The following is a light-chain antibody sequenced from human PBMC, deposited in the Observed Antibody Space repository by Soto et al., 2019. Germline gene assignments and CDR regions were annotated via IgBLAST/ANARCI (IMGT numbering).Light chain of an antibody. Sequence: EIVLTQSLATLSVSPGAGATLSCTASQSDSSNLAWYQQKPGQAPRLLIYGASTRATGIPARFSGSGSGTEFTLTISSLQSEDFAVYYCQQYYNWPITFGQGTRLEIK. CDR3: QQYYNWPIT. CDR2: GAS. V-gene: IGKV3-15*01. J-gene: IGKJ5*01. CDR1: QSDSSN.